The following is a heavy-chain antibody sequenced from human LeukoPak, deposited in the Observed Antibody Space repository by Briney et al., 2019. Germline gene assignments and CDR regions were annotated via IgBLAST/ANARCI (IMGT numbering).Heavy chain of an antibody. CDR3: AKDHSPFRGVGHFDY. CDR2: ISYDGSNE. CDR1: GFTSSSYG. V-gene: IGHV3-30*18. D-gene: IGHD3-10*01. J-gene: IGHJ4*02. Sequence: PGGSLRLSCAASGFTSSSYGMHWVRQAPGKGLEWVAVISYDGSNEFYADSVKGRFIVSRDDSKNTLYLQMNSLRAEDTAVYYCAKDHSPFRGVGHFDYWGQGTLVTVSS.